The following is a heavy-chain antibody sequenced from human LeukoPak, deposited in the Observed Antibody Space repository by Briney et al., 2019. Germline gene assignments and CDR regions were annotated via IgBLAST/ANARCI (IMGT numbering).Heavy chain of an antibody. J-gene: IGHJ6*02. Sequence: PSGTLSLTCAVSGGSISSSNWWSWVRQPPGKGLEWIGEIYHSGGTNYNPSLKSRVTISVDKSKNQFSLKLSSVTAADTAVYYCARDLWTTVTEEYYYYYGMDVWGQGTTVTVSS. CDR1: GGSISSSNW. V-gene: IGHV4-4*02. CDR2: IYHSGGT. CDR3: ARDLWTTVTEEYYYYYGMDV. D-gene: IGHD4-17*01.